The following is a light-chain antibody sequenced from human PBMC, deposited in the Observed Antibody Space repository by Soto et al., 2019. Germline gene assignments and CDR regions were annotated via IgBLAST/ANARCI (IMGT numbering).Light chain of an antibody. J-gene: IGKJ2*01. CDR3: QQYNSYPGT. CDR1: QTISGW. CDR2: RAS. V-gene: IGKV1-5*03. Sequence: DVQMTQSPSTLSASVGDTVTITCRASQTISGWLAWYQQKPGKAPNLLIYRASSLESGVPSRFSGSGSGTEFTLTISSLQHDDFATYYCQQYNSYPGTFGQGTKVDI.